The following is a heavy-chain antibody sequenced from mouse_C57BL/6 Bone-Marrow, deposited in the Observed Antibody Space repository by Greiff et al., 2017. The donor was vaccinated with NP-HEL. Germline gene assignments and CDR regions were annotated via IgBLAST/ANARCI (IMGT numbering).Heavy chain of an antibody. D-gene: IGHD1-1*01. V-gene: IGHV14-4*01. CDR3: TSVVAKSGFAY. Sequence: VQLKESGAELVRPGASVKLSCTASGFNIKDDYMHWVKQRPEQGLEWIGWIDPENGDTEYASKFQGKATITADTSSNTAYLQLSSLTSEDTAVYYCTSVVAKSGFAYWGQGTLVTVSA. CDR1: GFNIKDDY. CDR2: IDPENGDT. J-gene: IGHJ3*01.